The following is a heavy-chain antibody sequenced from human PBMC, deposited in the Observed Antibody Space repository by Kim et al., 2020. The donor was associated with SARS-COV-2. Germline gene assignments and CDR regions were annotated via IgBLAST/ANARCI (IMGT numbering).Heavy chain of an antibody. Sequence: SGSTYYNPSLKSRLTISVDTSKTQFSLKLSSVTAADTAVYYCARGGEFDYWGQGTLVTVSS. CDR2: SGST. V-gene: IGHV4-31*02. J-gene: IGHJ4*02. CDR3: ARGGEFDY.